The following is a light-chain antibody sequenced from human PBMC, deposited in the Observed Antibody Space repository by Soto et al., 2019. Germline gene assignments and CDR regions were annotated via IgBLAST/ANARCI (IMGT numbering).Light chain of an antibody. CDR1: SSDVGGYNY. J-gene: IGLJ1*01. Sequence: QSALTQPASVSGSPGQSITISCTGTSSDVGGYNYVSWYQQQAGKAPKLIIHEVSNRPSGVSNRFSGSKSGNTASLTISGLQAEDEADYYRDSYTSSRAYVFGIGTKVTV. CDR2: EVS. CDR3: DSYTSSRAYV. V-gene: IGLV2-14*01.